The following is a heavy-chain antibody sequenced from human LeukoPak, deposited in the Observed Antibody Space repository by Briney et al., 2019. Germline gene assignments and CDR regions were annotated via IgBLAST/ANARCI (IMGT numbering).Heavy chain of an antibody. CDR2: IYTSGST. J-gene: IGHJ6*04. Sequence: PSETLSLTCTVSGGSISSGSYYWSWIRQPAGKGLEWIGRIYTSGSTNYNPSLKSRVTISVDTSKNQFSLKLSSVTAADTAVYYCAREARVTIFGVVKTPDVWGKGTTVTVSS. V-gene: IGHV4-61*02. CDR1: GGSISSGSYY. CDR3: AREARVTIFGVVKTPDV. D-gene: IGHD3-3*01.